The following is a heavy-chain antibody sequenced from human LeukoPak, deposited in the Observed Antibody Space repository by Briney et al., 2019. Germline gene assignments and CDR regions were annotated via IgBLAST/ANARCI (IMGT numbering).Heavy chain of an antibody. CDR2: INYSGIT. CDR1: GGSATSSSFY. V-gene: IGHV4-39*07. Sequence: SETLSLTCTLSGGSATSSSFYWAWIRQPPGKGLECIGTINYSGITYYNSPLKSRVTISVDTSKNQFSLKLNSVTAADTAVYFCAKSGPAAGRPDAFDIWGQGTMVTVSS. D-gene: IGHD2-2*01. CDR3: AKSGPAAGRPDAFDI. J-gene: IGHJ3*02.